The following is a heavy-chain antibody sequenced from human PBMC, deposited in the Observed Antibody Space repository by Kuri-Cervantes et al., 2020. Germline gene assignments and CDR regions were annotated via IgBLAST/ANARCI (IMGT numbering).Heavy chain of an antibody. V-gene: IGHV3-73*01. J-gene: IGHJ6*03. D-gene: IGHD2-2*01. CDR1: GFTFSGSA. CDR3: TRGTYCGSTSCYYYYYYMDV. Sequence: GGSLRLSCAASGFTFSGSAMHWVRQASGKGLEWVGRIKSKANNYATAYAASVKDRFTISRDDSKNTAYLQMNSLKTEDTAVYYCTRGTYCGSTSCYYYYYYMDVWGTGTTVTVSS. CDR2: IKSKANNYAT.